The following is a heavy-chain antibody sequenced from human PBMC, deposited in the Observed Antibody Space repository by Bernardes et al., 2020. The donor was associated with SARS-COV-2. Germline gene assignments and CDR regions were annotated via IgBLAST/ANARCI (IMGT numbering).Heavy chain of an antibody. Sequence: GGSLRLSCADSGFTFSNYWMTWVRQAPEKGLEWVANINKDGSEENYVDSVTDRFTISRDNAKKSLYLQMNSLRVEDTGVYYCARGGTWGQGILVTVSS. V-gene: IGHV3-7*01. D-gene: IGHD1-26*01. CDR3: ARGGT. J-gene: IGHJ5*02. CDR1: GFTFSNYW. CDR2: INKDGSEE.